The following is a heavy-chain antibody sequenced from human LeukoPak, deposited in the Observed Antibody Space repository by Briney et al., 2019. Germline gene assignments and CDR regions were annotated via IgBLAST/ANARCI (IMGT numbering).Heavy chain of an antibody. Sequence: ASVKVSCKASGYTFTSNYIHWVRQAPGQGLEWMGMIYPRDGSTSYAQKFQGRVTVTRDTSTSTVHMELSGLRSEDTAVYYCARDLEGFDYWGQGTLVTVSS. J-gene: IGHJ4*02. CDR2: IYPRDGST. V-gene: IGHV1-46*01. CDR1: GYTFTSNY. CDR3: ARDLEGFDY.